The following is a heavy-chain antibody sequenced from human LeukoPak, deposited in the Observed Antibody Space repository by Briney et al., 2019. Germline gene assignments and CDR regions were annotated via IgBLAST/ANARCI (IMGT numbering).Heavy chain of an antibody. CDR1: GFTFSNYA. CDR3: AKSQREACCYGMDV. CDR2: ISGSGSNT. V-gene: IGHV3-23*01. J-gene: IGHJ6*02. Sequence: GGSLRLSCTASGFTFSNYAMNWVRRAPGKGLEWVSAISGSGSNTYYTESVKDRFTISRDNSKNSLYLQMNSLRPKDTAVYYCAKSQREACCYGMDVWGQGTTVTVS. D-gene: IGHD1-26*01.